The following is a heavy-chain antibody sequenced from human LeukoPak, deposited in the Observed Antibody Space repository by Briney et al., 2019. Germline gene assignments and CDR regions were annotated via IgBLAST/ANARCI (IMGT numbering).Heavy chain of an antibody. CDR2: IYYSGST. V-gene: IGHV4-39*01. CDR1: GGSISSSSYY. Sequence: SETLSLTCTVSGGSISSSSYYWGWIRQPPGKGLEWIGSIYYSGSTYYNPSLTSRVTISVDTSKNQFSLKLSSVTAADTAVYYCARTEIAAAGIGFFDYWGQGTLVTVSS. J-gene: IGHJ4*02. CDR3: ARTEIAAAGIGFFDY. D-gene: IGHD6-13*01.